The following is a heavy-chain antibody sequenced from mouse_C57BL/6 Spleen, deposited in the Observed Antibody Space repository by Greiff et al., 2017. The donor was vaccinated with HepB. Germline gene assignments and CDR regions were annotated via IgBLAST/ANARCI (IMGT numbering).Heavy chain of an antibody. CDR1: GYTFTSYW. D-gene: IGHD2-4*01. V-gene: IGHV1-7*01. J-gene: IGHJ3*01. Sequence: QVQLKESGAELAKPGASVKLSCKASGYTFTSYWMHWVKQRPGQGLEWIGYINPSSGYTKYNQKFKDKATLTADKSSSTAYMQLSSLTDEDSAVYYCARTCYDYDSPFAYWGQGTLVTVSA. CDR2: INPSSGYT. CDR3: ARTCYDYDSPFAY.